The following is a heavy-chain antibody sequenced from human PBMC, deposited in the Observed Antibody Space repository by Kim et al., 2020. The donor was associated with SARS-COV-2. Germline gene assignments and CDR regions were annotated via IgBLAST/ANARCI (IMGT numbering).Heavy chain of an antibody. Sequence: SVKVSCKASGGTFSSYAISWVRQAPGQGLEWMGGIIPICGTANYAQKFQGRVTITADESKSTAYMELSSLRSEDTAVYYCARVGGGCSSTSCYGYGMDVWRQGTAVGVSS. V-gene: IGHV1-69*13. CDR1: GGTFSSYA. J-gene: IGHJ6*02. CDR2: IIPICGTA. D-gene: IGHD2-2*01. CDR3: ARVGGGCSSTSCYGYGMDV.